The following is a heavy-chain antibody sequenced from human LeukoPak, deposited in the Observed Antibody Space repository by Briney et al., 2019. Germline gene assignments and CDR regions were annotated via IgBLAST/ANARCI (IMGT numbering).Heavy chain of an antibody. J-gene: IGHJ4*02. CDR1: GYSFTIYW. CDR2: IYPGDSET. Sequence: GESLKISCKGSGYSFTIYWIGWVRQVPGTGLEWMGVIYPGDSETRYSPSFQGQVTISADKSINTAYLQWSSLKASDTAIYYCATTSRYFDHWGQGTLVTVSS. V-gene: IGHV5-51*01. CDR3: ATTSRYFDH.